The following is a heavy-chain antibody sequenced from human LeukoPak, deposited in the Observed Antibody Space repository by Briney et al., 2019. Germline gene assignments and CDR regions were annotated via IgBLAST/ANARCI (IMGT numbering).Heavy chain of an antibody. D-gene: IGHD3-22*01. V-gene: IGHV4-34*01. CDR3: ARDTYYESSGYYEDYFDS. CDR2: IHHSGST. CDR1: GGSFSGYY. Sequence: SETLSLTCAVYGGSFSGYYWSWIRQPPGKGLEWIGEIHHSGSTNSNPSLKSRVTISVDTSKNQFSLRLSSVTAADTAVYYCARDTYYESSGYYEDYFDSWGQGTLVTVSS. J-gene: IGHJ4*02.